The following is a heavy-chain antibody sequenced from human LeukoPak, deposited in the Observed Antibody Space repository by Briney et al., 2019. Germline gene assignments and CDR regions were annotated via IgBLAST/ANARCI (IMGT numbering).Heavy chain of an antibody. Sequence: SETLSLTCTVSGDSMSRNYWAWIRQPAGKGLQWIGRIHTTGTTNFSPSLKSRVTMSVDTSTKQFSLKLTSVSAADTAVYYCARDLTGGLVDSWGQGTLATVSS. CDR2: IHTTGTT. V-gene: IGHV4-4*07. CDR3: ARDLTGGLVDS. D-gene: IGHD1-14*01. J-gene: IGHJ4*02. CDR1: GDSMSRNY.